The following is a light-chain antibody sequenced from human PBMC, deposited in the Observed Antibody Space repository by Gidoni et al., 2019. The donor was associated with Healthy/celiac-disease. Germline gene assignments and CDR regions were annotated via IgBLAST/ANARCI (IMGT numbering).Light chain of an antibody. CDR3: QQYNSYPYT. CDR1: QSISSW. V-gene: IGKV1-5*03. Sequence: DIQMTQSPSTLSASVGDRVTITCRASQSISSWLAWYQQKPGKAPKLLIYKASSLESGVPSRFSGSGSGTEFTLTISSLQPDDFSTYYCQQYNSYPYTFGQGTKLEIK. J-gene: IGKJ2*01. CDR2: KAS.